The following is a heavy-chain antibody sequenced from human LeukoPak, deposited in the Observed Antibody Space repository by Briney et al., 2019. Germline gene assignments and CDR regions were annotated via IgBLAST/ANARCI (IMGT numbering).Heavy chain of an antibody. CDR2: INPNSGVT. V-gene: IGHV1-2*02. CDR3: ARDSEKYNYGSVYYYFYYMDV. Sequence: GASVKVSCKASGYTFSGHYLHWVRQAPGQGLEWMGWINPNSGVTNYAQKFQGRVTMTRDTSISTAYMELSRLRSDDTAVYYCARDSEKYNYGSVYYYFYYMDVWGKGTTVTVSS. J-gene: IGHJ6*03. CDR1: GYTFSGHY. D-gene: IGHD5-18*01.